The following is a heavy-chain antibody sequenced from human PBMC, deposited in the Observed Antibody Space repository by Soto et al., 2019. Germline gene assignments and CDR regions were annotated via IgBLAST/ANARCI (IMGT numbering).Heavy chain of an antibody. D-gene: IGHD3-10*01. J-gene: IGHJ4*02. CDR1: GFTFSSYA. V-gene: IGHV3-23*01. CDR2: MSGNSGST. Sequence: EVQLLESGGGLVQPGESRRLSCAASGFTFSSYAMTWVRQAPGKGLEWVSTMSGNSGSTYYADSVRGRFTISRDNSKNTMYLQMTSLRAEDTAVYDCANDYRWLFGEYDYWGQGTLVTVSS. CDR3: ANDYRWLFGEYDY.